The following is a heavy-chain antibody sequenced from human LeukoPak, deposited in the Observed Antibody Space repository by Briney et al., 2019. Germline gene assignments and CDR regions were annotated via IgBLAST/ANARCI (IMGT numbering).Heavy chain of an antibody. Sequence: GASVKVSFKASAYTFINYYMHWVRRAPGQGLEWMGIINPGGGSTNYAQKFQGRVTMTRDTSTSKVYMELNSLRSEDTAVYYCARGMRNFLHWGQGTLVTVSS. CDR2: INPGGGST. CDR1: AYTFINYY. J-gene: IGHJ1*01. CDR3: ARGMRNFLH. V-gene: IGHV1-46*01.